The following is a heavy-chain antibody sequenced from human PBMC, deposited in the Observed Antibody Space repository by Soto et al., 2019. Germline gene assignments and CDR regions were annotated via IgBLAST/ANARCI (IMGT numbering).Heavy chain of an antibody. Sequence: SETLSLTCTVSGGSISSGDYYWSWIRQPPGKGLEWIGYIYYSGSTYYNPSLKSRVTISVDTSKNQFSLKLSSVTAADTAVYYCARVLEGDILAGFDPWGQGTLVTVSS. J-gene: IGHJ5*02. CDR1: GGSISSGDYY. CDR3: ARVLEGDILAGFDP. CDR2: IYYSGST. D-gene: IGHD3-9*01. V-gene: IGHV4-30-4*01.